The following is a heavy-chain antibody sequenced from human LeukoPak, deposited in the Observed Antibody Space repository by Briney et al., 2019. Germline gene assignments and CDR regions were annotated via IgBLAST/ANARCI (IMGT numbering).Heavy chain of an antibody. Sequence: GASVKVSCKASGYTSTSYGISWVRQAPGQGLEWMGWISAYNGNTNYAQKLQGRVTMTTDTSTSTAYMELRSLRSDDTAVYYCAKSSGWYQADNWFDPWGQGTLVTVSS. CDR2: ISAYNGNT. J-gene: IGHJ5*02. V-gene: IGHV1-18*01. CDR1: GYTSTSYG. CDR3: AKSSGWYQADNWFDP. D-gene: IGHD6-19*01.